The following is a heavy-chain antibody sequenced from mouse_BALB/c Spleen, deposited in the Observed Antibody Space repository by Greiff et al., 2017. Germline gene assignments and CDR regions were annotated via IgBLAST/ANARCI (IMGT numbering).Heavy chain of an antibody. J-gene: IGHJ2*01. CDR2: ISTYYGDA. D-gene: IGHD2-14*01. CDR1: GYTFTDYA. V-gene: IGHV1S137*01. Sequence: QVQLQQSGAELVRPGVSVKISCKGSGYTFTDYAMHWVKQSHAKSLEWIGVISTYYGDASYNQKFKGKATMTEDKSSSTAYMELARLTSEDSAYYYCARFYRYYFDYWGQGTTLTVSS. CDR3: ARFYRYYFDY.